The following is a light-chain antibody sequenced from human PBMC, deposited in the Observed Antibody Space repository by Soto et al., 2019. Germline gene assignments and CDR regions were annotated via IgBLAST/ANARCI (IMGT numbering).Light chain of an antibody. CDR2: EVS. CDR1: SSDVGGYNY. V-gene: IGLV2-14*01. J-gene: IGLJ1*01. CDR3: SSYTSTSLYV. Sequence: QSALTQPASVSGSPGQSITISCTGTSSDVGGYNYVSWYQQHPGKAPKLMIYEVSNRPSGVSNRFSGSKSGNTASLTISGLQAEVEADYYCSSYTSTSLYVFGTGTKVTVL.